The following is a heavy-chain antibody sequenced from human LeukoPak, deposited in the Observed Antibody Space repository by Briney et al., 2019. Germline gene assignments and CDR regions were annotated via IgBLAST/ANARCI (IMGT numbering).Heavy chain of an antibody. CDR1: GFTFSSYS. D-gene: IGHD1-26*01. CDR3: ARDGGSYELDY. V-gene: IGHV3-74*01. Sequence: PGGSLRLSCAASGFTFSSYSMNWVRQAPGKGLEWVSRINSDGSSTSYADSVKGRFTISRDSAKNTLYLQMNSLRAEDTAVYYCARDGGSYELDYWGQGTLVTVSS. CDR2: INSDGSST. J-gene: IGHJ4*02.